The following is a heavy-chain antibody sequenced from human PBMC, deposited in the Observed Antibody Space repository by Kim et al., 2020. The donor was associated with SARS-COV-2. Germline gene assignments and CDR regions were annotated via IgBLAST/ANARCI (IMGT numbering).Heavy chain of an antibody. D-gene: IGHD6-13*01. V-gene: IGHV3-30*02. CDR3: AKEVAAAGAFDY. J-gene: IGHJ4*02. Sequence: YSADAVKGRFTIARDNSKNTLYLQMSSLRAEDTAVYYCAKEVAAAGAFDYWGQGTLVTVSS.